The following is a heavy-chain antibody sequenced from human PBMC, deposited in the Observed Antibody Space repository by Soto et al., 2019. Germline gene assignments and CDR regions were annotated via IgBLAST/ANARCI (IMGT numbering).Heavy chain of an antibody. Sequence: QVRLEESGPGLVKPSETLSLTCTVSGGSISSYYWNWIRQPPGKGLEWIGYVYYSGSTNYNPSLKSRVTISVDPSRTQFSLKLTSVSAADTAVYYCARAAVAADHYYYYGMDVWGQGTTVTVSS. D-gene: IGHD6-19*01. J-gene: IGHJ6*02. CDR1: GGSISSYY. CDR2: VYYSGST. V-gene: IGHV4-59*01. CDR3: ARAAVAADHYYYYGMDV.